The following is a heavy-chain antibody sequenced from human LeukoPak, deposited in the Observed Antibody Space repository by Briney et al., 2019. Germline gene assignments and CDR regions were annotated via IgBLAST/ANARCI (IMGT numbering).Heavy chain of an antibody. CDR3: TDLGANLLGY. CDR1: GFTFSEAW. CDR2: LKSKNPGETT. D-gene: IGHD1-1*01. V-gene: IGHV3-15*01. Sequence: PGGSLRLSCVASGFTFSEAWMSWVRQAPGKGLEWVGRLKSKNPGETTDYAAPVQGRFTISREDSKNTLYLVMNSLKDEDTAVYYCTDLGANLLGYWGQGTLVTVSS. J-gene: IGHJ4*02.